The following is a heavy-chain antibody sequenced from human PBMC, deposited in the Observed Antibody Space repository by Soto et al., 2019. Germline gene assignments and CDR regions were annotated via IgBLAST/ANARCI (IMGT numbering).Heavy chain of an antibody. CDR3: ARGVGYSGYDARDNWLDP. Sequence: ASVKVSCKASGGTFSSYAISWVRQAPGQGLEWMGGIIPIFGTANYAQKFQGRVTITADESTSTAYMELSSLRSEDTAVYYCARGVGYSGYDARDNWLDPWGQGTLVTVSS. CDR1: GGTFSSYA. D-gene: IGHD5-12*01. V-gene: IGHV1-69*13. CDR2: IIPIFGTA. J-gene: IGHJ5*02.